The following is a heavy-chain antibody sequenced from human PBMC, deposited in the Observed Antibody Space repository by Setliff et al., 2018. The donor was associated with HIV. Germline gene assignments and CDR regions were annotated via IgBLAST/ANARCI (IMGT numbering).Heavy chain of an antibody. CDR3: ARDVEHMMDV. CDR1: GYTFTSYD. Sequence: RASVKVSCKASGYTFTSYDISWVRQAPGQGLEWMGWISAYNGNTNYAQNLQGRVTMTTDTSTSTAYMELRSLRFDDTAVYYCARDVEHMMDVWGQGTTVTVSS. J-gene: IGHJ6*02. CDR2: ISAYNGNT. V-gene: IGHV1-18*01.